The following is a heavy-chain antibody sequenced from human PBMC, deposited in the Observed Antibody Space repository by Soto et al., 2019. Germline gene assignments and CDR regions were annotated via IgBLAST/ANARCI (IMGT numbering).Heavy chain of an antibody. CDR2: IYYSGST. CDR3: ARSAVAVTYYFDY. D-gene: IGHD6-19*01. Sequence: QVQLQESGPGLVKPSQTLSLTCTVSCGSISSGGYYWRWIRQHPGKGREWIGYIYYSGSTYYNPALKSRGTISVDTSKNQCSLKMSSVTAADTAVYYWARSAVAVTYYFDYWGQGTLVTVSS. CDR1: CGSISSGGYY. J-gene: IGHJ4*02. V-gene: IGHV4-31*03.